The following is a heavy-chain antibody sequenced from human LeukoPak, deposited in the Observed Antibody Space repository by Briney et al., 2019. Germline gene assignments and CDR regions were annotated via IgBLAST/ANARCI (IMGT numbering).Heavy chain of an antibody. V-gene: IGHV3-21*01. J-gene: IGHJ5*02. CDR3: AREMLAAVAAQS. D-gene: IGHD6-19*01. CDR2: ITSSSSYI. CDR1: GFTFSSYS. Sequence: GGSLSLSCAASGFTFSSYSMNWVRQAPGKGLEWVSSITSSSSYIYYADSVKGRFTISRDNAKNSLYLQMNSLRAEDTAVYYCAREMLAAVAAQSWGQGTLVTVSS.